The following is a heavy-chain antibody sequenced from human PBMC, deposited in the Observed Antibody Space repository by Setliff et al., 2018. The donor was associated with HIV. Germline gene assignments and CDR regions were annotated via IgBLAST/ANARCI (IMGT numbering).Heavy chain of an antibody. J-gene: IGHJ4*02. CDR1: GDSISSSSYY. CDR3: ARQFRYPGIAVAGIDY. D-gene: IGHD6-19*01. CDR2: MFYTGSA. V-gene: IGHV4-39*01. Sequence: PSETLSLTCTVSGDSISSSSYYWGRVRQPPGKGLEWIGTMFYTGSAYYTPALKSRVTISVDTSKNQFSLRLSSVTAADTAIYYCARQFRYPGIAVAGIDYWGQGTLVTVSS.